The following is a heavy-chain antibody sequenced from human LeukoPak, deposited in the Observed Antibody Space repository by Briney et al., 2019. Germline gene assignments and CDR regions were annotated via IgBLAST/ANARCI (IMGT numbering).Heavy chain of an antibody. CDR2: VNTVSSYI. J-gene: IGHJ4*02. CDR1: GFTFSSYS. Sequence: PGGSLRLSCAASGFTFSSYSFNWVRQAPGKGLEWVSSVNTVSSYIYYADSVRGRFTISRDNADNSVYLQMNGLRAEDTAVYYCARLRRNSDKSGYYYYYDYWGQRTLVTVSS. CDR3: ARLRRNSDKSGYYYYYDY. V-gene: IGHV3-21*01. D-gene: IGHD3-22*01.